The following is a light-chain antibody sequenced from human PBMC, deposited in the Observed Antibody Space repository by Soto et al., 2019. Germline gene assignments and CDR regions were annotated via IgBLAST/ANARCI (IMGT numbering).Light chain of an antibody. CDR2: AAS. J-gene: IGKJ1*01. CDR1: RTIGNY. CDR3: QQSYNTPRT. Sequence: DIQMTQAPSSLPASVGDRVSITCRASRTIGNYLNWYQQRPGKAPNLLISAASTLQSGVPSRFSGSGSGTDFTLTITSLQPEDFATYYCQQSYNTPRTFGQGTKVEI. V-gene: IGKV1-39*01.